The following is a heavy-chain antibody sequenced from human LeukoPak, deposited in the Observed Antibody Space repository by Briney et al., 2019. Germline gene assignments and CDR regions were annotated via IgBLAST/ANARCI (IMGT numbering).Heavy chain of an antibody. CDR1: GFTFSSYG. CDR3: AKGAIAALNAYFDY. J-gene: IGHJ4*02. Sequence: GGSLRLSCAASGFTFSSYGMHWVRQAPGKGLEWVSAISGSGGNTYYADSVKGRFTISRDNSKNTLYLQMNSLRAEDTAVYYCAKGAIAALNAYFDYWGQGTLVTVSS. D-gene: IGHD2-15*01. CDR2: ISGSGGNT. V-gene: IGHV3-23*01.